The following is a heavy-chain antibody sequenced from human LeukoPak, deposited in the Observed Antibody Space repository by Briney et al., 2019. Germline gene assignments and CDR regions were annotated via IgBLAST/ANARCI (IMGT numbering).Heavy chain of an antibody. CDR3: ARLLALSTTASY. V-gene: IGHV1-2*02. Sequence: ASVKVSCKSSGYTFIGYYLHWVRQAPGQGLEWMGWINPTSGGTNYAQKFQDRVTMTRDTSINTAYMELSRLTSDDTAVYYCARLLALSTTASYWGQGTLVIVSS. D-gene: IGHD5/OR15-5a*01. CDR1: GYTFIGYY. CDR2: INPTSGGT. J-gene: IGHJ4*02.